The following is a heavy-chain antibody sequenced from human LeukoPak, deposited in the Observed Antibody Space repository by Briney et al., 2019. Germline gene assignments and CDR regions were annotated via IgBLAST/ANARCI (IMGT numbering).Heavy chain of an antibody. CDR1: GDSVSSAA. Sequence: SQTLSLTCAISGDSVSSAAWNWIRQSPSRGLEWLGRTYYRSKWYNDYAVSVKSRITINPDTSKNQFSLQLNSVTPEDTAVYYCARGGIGYCTSSSCYFDYWGQGTLVTVSS. V-gene: IGHV6-1*01. CDR2: TYYRSKWYN. CDR3: ARGGIGYCTSSSCYFDY. D-gene: IGHD2-2*01. J-gene: IGHJ4*02.